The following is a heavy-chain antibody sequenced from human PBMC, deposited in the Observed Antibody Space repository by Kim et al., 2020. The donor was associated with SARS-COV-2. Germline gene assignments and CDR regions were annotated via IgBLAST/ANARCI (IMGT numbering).Heavy chain of an antibody. D-gene: IGHD3-22*01. Sequence: GGSLRLSCAASGFTFGDYAMHWVRQAPGKGLEWVSGISWNSGSIGYADSVKGRFTISRDNAKNSLYLQMNSLRAEDTALYYCAKGTGGGGYYFSAFDIWGQGTMVTVSS. J-gene: IGHJ3*02. CDR2: ISWNSGSI. CDR3: AKGTGGGGYYFSAFDI. V-gene: IGHV3-9*01. CDR1: GFTFGDYA.